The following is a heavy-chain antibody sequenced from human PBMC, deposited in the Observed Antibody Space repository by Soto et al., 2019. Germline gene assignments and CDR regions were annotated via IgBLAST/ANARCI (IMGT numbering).Heavy chain of an antibody. CDR2: ISLYSDGT. D-gene: IGHD4-4*01. CDR1: GYTLANYG. J-gene: IGHJ4*02. CDR3: AKDRQYPRDYFHY. Sequence: GPSAEVSSKESGYTLANYGSSWVRQAPGQPLEWLGWISLYSDGTNYAQKFQGRVSMTTDISRNTVFLQMDSLRAEDTAVYYCAKDRQYPRDYFHYWGQGTLVTGSS. V-gene: IGHV1-18*01.